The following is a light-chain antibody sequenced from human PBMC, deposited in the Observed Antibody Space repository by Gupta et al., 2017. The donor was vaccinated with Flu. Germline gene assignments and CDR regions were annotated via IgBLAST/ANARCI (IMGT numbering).Light chain of an antibody. CDR1: QSISSH. Sequence: EIVLTQSPATLSLCPGERATLSCRASQSISSHLAWYQQKPGQAPRLLIYNASNRATGINSRFSGSGVGTDFNLTISSSEPEDFGVYYCQQRNNRRPAGTFGQGTKLEIK. V-gene: IGKV3-11*01. CDR2: NAS. CDR3: QQRNNRRPAGT. J-gene: IGKJ2*02.